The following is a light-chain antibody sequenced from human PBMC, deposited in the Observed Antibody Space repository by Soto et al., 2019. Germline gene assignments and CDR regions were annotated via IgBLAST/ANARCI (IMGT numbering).Light chain of an antibody. CDR1: SSDVGGYNY. CDR3: SSYTGTSTLV. CDR2: EVS. J-gene: IGLJ3*02. V-gene: IGLV2-14*01. Sequence: QSVLSQPASVSGSPGQSITISCAGTSSDVGGYNYVSWYQQHPGKAPKLMISEVSNRPSGVSNRFSGSKSGNTASLTISGLQAEDEADYYCSSYTGTSTLVFGGGT.